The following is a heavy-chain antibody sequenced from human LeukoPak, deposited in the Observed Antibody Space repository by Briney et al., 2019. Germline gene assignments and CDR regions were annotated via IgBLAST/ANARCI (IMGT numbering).Heavy chain of an antibody. CDR1: GFTFSSYW. CDR2: INSDGRST. V-gene: IGHV3-74*01. Sequence: GGSLRLSCAASGFTFSSYWMHWVRQAPGKGLVWVSRINSDGRSTIYADSVKGRFTISRDNARNTLYLQMNSLRAEDTAVYYCAVAYYYGSGDAFDIWGQGTKVTVSS. J-gene: IGHJ3*02. CDR3: AVAYYYGSGDAFDI. D-gene: IGHD3-10*01.